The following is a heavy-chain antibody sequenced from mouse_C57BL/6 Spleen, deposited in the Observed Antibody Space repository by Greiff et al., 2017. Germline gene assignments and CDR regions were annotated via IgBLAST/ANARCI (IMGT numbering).Heavy chain of an antibody. D-gene: IGHD2-3*01. CDR2: ISSGSSTI. Sequence: EVKVEESGGGLVKPGGSLKLSCAASGFTFSDYGMHWVRQAPEKGLEWVAYISSGSSTIYYADTVKGRFTISRDNAKNTLFLQMTSLRSEDTAMYYCAREGDGYYEGYAMDYWGQGTSVTVSS. J-gene: IGHJ4*01. CDR3: AREGDGYYEGYAMDY. CDR1: GFTFSDYG. V-gene: IGHV5-17*01.